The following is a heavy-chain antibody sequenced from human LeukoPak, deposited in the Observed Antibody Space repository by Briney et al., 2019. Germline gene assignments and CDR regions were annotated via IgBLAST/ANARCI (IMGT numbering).Heavy chain of an antibody. CDR1: GGSISSGGYY. D-gene: IGHD5-12*01. V-gene: IGHV4-61*08. J-gene: IGHJ5*02. Sequence: ASQTLSLTCTVSGGSISSGGYYWSWIRQPPGKGLEWIGYIYYSGSTNYNPSLKSRVTISVDTSKNQFSLELSSVTAADTAVYYCARHSGYERWFDPWGQGTLVTVSS. CDR2: IYYSGST. CDR3: ARHSGYERWFDP.